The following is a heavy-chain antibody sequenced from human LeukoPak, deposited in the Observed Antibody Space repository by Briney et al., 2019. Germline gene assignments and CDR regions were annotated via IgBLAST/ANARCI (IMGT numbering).Heavy chain of an antibody. CDR1: GFTFSSYA. D-gene: IGHD5-18*01. Sequence: GGSLRLSCAASGFTFSSYAMSWVRQAPGKGLEWVSAISGSGGSTYNADSVKGRFTSSRDTSNNSLFLQMHSLGPEDTAVYYCAKPRGYNYEYYFHYWGQGTLVTVSS. V-gene: IGHV3-23*01. CDR2: ISGSGGST. CDR3: AKPRGYNYEYYFHY. J-gene: IGHJ4*02.